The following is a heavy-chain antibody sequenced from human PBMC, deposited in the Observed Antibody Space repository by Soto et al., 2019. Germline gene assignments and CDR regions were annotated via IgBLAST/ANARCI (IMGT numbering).Heavy chain of an antibody. CDR1: GYPVTAYY. CDR2: INPATGAA. D-gene: IGHD3-3*01. Sequence: QLHLVQSGAVVKKPGASVTVSCSASGYPVTAYYMHWVRQAPGRGLEWMGGINPATGAAKYTQTFQGMVTVTRDTSTGTVFMELSGLTSEATAVFSCARGGGVGVAGSAAFDMWGQGTLVTVSS. V-gene: IGHV1-2*02. J-gene: IGHJ3*02. CDR3: ARGGGVGVAGSAAFDM.